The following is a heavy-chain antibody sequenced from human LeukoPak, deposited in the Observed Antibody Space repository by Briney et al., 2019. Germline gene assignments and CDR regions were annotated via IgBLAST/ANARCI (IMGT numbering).Heavy chain of an antibody. D-gene: IGHD3-10*01. CDR1: GFTFDDYA. V-gene: IGHV3-43D*04. Sequence: GGSLRLSCAASGFTFDDYAMHWLRQTPGKGLEWVSLISWDGYSTYYADSVKGRFTISRDNSKNSLYLQMNSLRAEDTALYYCAKVFYGSGSYGTNYYGMDVWGKGTTVTVSS. CDR3: AKVFYGSGSYGTNYYGMDV. CDR2: ISWDGYST. J-gene: IGHJ6*04.